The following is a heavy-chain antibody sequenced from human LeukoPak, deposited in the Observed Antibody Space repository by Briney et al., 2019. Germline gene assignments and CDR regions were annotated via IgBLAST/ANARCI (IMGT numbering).Heavy chain of an antibody. D-gene: IGHD1-26*01. V-gene: IGHV3-23*01. CDR2: ISGSGGST. CDR1: GFTFSSYA. J-gene: IGHJ4*02. CDR3: ATVGMGATIGY. Sequence: PGGSLRLSCAASGFTFSSYAMSWVRQAPGKGLEWVSAISGSGGSTYYADSVKGRFTISRDNSKNTLYLQMNSLRVEDTAVYYCATVGMGATIGYWGQGTLVTVSS.